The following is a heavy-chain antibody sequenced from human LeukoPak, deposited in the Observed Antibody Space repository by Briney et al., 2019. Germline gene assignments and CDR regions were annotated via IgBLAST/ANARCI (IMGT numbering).Heavy chain of an antibody. Sequence: GGSLRLSCAASGFTFSTYAMSWVRQAPGKGLEWVSGISGSGGSTFYADSVKGRFTISRDNSKNTLYLQMNSLRAEDTAVYYCAYGSSSWYYFDYWGQGTLVTVSS. CDR1: GFTFSTYA. J-gene: IGHJ4*02. CDR3: AYGSSSWYYFDY. V-gene: IGHV3-23*01. CDR2: ISGSGGST. D-gene: IGHD6-13*01.